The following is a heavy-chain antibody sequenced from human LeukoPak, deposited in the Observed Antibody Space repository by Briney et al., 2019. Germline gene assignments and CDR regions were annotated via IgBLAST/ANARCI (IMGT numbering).Heavy chain of an antibody. CDR3: ARGASGSYFWFDP. V-gene: IGHV4-59*01. CDR1: GGSMSSYY. Sequence: KPSETLSLTCTVSGGSMSSYYWSWIRQPPGKGLEWIGYIYYSRSTNYNPSLKSRVTISVDTSKNQFSLKLSSVTAADTAVYYCARGASGSYFWFDPWGQGTLVTVSS. J-gene: IGHJ5*02. D-gene: IGHD1-26*01. CDR2: IYYSRST.